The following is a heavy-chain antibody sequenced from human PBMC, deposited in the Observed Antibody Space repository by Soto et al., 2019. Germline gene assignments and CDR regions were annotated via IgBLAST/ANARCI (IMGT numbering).Heavy chain of an antibody. J-gene: IGHJ5*02. D-gene: IGHD5-18*01. Sequence: ASVKGSCKTSGYSLTSYYGHWLRQAPGQGLEWMGIINPSGGITSYAQKFQGRVTITRDTSASTAYMELSSLRSEDTAVYYCARDRVELWLPGAWFDPWGQGTLVTVSS. CDR3: ARDRVELWLPGAWFDP. CDR1: GYSLTSYY. V-gene: IGHV1-46*01. CDR2: INPSGGIT.